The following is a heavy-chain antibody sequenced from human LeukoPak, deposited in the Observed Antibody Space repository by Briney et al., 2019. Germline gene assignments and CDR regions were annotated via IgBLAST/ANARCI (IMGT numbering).Heavy chain of an antibody. CDR3: AKDDGRGYSYGLSY. J-gene: IGHJ4*02. CDR1: GFTFSSYS. CDR2: ISWNSGII. V-gene: IGHV3-9*01. Sequence: SLRLSCAASGFTFSSYSMNWVRQAPGKGLEWVSGISWNSGIIDYADSVKGRFTISRDNAKNSLYLQMNSLRAEDTALYYCAKDDGRGYSYGLSYWGQGTLVTVSS. D-gene: IGHD5-18*01.